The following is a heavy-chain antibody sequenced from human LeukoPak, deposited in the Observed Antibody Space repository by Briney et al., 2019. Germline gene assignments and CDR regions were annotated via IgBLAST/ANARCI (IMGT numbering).Heavy chain of an antibody. CDR1: GGTFSSYA. CDR2: IIPIFGTA. Sequence: GASVEVSCKASGGTFSSYAISWVRHAPGQGLEWMGGIIPIFGTANYAQKFQGRVTITADESTSTAYMELSSLRSEDTAVYYCAREPQMATWEWGQGTLVTVSS. D-gene: IGHD5-24*01. V-gene: IGHV1-69*01. CDR3: AREPQMATWE. J-gene: IGHJ4*02.